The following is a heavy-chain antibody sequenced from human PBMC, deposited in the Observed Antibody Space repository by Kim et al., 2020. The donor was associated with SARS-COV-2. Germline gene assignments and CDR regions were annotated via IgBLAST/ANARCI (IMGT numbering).Heavy chain of an antibody. CDR3: ASQANGRGPSAFAF. CDR1: GYKFTNYW. V-gene: IGHV5-51*01. D-gene: IGHD1-1*01. Sequence: GESLKISCQISGYKFTNYWIAWVRQMPGKGLEWMGIIDPHDFEVRYNPSFQDQVTLEVDTSINTAYLQWSSLRASDTAIYFCASQANGRGPSAFAFWGQG. CDR2: IDPHDFEV. J-gene: IGHJ3*01.